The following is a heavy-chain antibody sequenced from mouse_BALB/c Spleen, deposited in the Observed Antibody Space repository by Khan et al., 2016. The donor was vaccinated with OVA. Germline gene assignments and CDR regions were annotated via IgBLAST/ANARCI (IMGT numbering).Heavy chain of an antibody. CDR1: GYSITSGYY. V-gene: IGHV3-6*02. J-gene: IGHJ2*01. Sequence: EVQLQESGPGLVKPSQSLSLTCSVTGYSITSGYYWNWIRQFPGNKQEWMGYISNDGSNNYNPSLKNRITITRDTSKNQFFLKLNSVTTEDTATYSCAREWDGGDYWGQGTTLTVSS. D-gene: IGHD4-1*01. CDR3: AREWDGGDY. CDR2: ISNDGSN.